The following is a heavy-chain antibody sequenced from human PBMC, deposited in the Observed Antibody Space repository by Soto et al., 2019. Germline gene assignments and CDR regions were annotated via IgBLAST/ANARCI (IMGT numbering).Heavy chain of an antibody. V-gene: IGHV1-46*03. CDR3: AREDGDYALDRAFYI. J-gene: IGHJ3*02. Sequence: QVQLVQSGAEVKKPGASVKVPCKASGSTFTSYYMYWVRQAPGQGLVLMGIINPSGGSTSYAQKYQDRITMTRDTSTSTVYKELSSLRSEDTAVYYCAREDGDYALDRAFYISGQGQMVTVAS. CDR1: GSTFTSYY. CDR2: INPSGGST. D-gene: IGHD4-17*01.